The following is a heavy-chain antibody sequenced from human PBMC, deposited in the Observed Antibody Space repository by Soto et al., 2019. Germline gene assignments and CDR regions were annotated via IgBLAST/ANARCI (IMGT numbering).Heavy chain of an antibody. CDR3: ARRGALEQWLVKAPYYYYYGMDV. Sequence: SETLSLTCTVSGGSIRSSSYYWGWIRQPPGRGLEWIGSIYSSGSTYYNPSLKSRVTISVDTSKNQFSLKLSSVTAADTAVYYCARRGALEQWLVKAPYYYYYGMDVWGQGTTVTVSS. CDR1: GGSIRSSSYY. V-gene: IGHV4-39*01. J-gene: IGHJ6*02. D-gene: IGHD6-19*01. CDR2: IYSSGST.